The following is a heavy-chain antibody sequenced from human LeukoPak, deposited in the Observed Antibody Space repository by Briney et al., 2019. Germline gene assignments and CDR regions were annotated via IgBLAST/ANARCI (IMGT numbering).Heavy chain of an antibody. CDR2: ISSSSSTI. D-gene: IGHD6-13*01. Sequence: PGGSLRLSCAASGFTFSSYNMYWVRQAPGKGLVWVSYISSSSSTIYYADSVKDRFTISRDNAKNSLYLQMNSLRAEDTAVYYCARHIAAAGTWEFDYWGQGTLVTVSS. J-gene: IGHJ4*02. CDR3: ARHIAAAGTWEFDY. CDR1: GFTFSSYN. V-gene: IGHV3-48*04.